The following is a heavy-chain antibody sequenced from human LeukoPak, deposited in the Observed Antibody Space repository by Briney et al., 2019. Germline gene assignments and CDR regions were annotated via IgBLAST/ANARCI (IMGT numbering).Heavy chain of an antibody. J-gene: IGHJ5*02. CDR2: IYYSGST. Sequence: SETLSLTCTVSGGSISSSSYYWGWIRQPPGKGLEWIGSIYYSGSTYYNPSLKSRVTISVDTSKNQFSLKLSSVTAADTAVYYCARRSRVRGVMGTNWFDPWGQGTLVTVSS. CDR3: ARRSRVRGVMGTNWFDP. V-gene: IGHV4-39*07. CDR1: GGSISSSSYY. D-gene: IGHD3-10*01.